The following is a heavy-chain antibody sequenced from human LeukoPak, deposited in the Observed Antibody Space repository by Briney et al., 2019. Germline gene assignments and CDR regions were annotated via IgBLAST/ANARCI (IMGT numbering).Heavy chain of an antibody. J-gene: IGHJ4*02. CDR3: TSSTSCYGCMSY. CDR2: IIPIFGTA. Sequence: GASVTVSCKASGGTLSSYAISWVRQAPGQGLEWMGGIIPIFGTANYAQKFQGRVTITADESTSTAYMELSSLRSEDTAVYYCTSSTSCYGCMSYWGQGTLVTVSS. V-gene: IGHV1-69*13. D-gene: IGHD2-2*01. CDR1: GGTLSSYA.